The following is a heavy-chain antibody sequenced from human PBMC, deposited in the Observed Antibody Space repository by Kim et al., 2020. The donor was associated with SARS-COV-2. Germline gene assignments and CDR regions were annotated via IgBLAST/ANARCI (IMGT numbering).Heavy chain of an antibody. CDR2: IYYSGST. J-gene: IGHJ4*02. Sequence: SETLSLTCTVSGGSISSYYWIWIRQPPGKGLEWIGYIYYSGSTNYNPSLKSRVTISVDTSKNQFSLKLSSVTAADTAVYYCARLSGGYSSSWYRPYNYFDYWGQGTLVTVSS. CDR3: ARLSGGYSSSWYRPYNYFDY. CDR1: GGSISSYY. V-gene: IGHV4-59*08. D-gene: IGHD6-13*01.